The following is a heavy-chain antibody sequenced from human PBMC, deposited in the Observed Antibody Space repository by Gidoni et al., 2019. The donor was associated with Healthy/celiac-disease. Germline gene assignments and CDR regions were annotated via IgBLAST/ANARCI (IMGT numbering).Heavy chain of an antibody. CDR3: ARGGIQLRFSSGAFDI. V-gene: IGHV1-69*01. D-gene: IGHD5-18*01. Sequence: APGQGLEWMGGIIPIFGTANYAQKFQGRVTITADESTSTAYMELNSLRSEDTAVYYCARGGIQLRFSSGAFDIWGQGTMVTVSS. J-gene: IGHJ3*02. CDR2: IIPIFGTA.